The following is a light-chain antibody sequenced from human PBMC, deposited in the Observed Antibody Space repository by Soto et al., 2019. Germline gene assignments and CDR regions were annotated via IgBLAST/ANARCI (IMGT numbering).Light chain of an antibody. J-gene: IGLJ2*01. V-gene: IGLV4-69*01. CDR3: QTWGTGIVI. CDR2: LNRDGSH. Sequence: QLVLTQSPSASASLGASVKLTCTLSSGHSNYAIAWHQQQPEKGPRYLVKLNRDGSHSKGDGIPNRFSGSSSGAERYLTISSLQSEDEADYYCQTWGTGIVIFGGGTQLTVL. CDR1: SGHSNYA.